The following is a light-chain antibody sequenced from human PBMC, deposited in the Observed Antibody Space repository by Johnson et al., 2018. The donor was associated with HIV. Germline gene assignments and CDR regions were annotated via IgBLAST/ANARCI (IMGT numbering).Light chain of an antibody. Sequence: QSVLTQPPSASGTPVQRVTISCSGSSSNIGSNTVNWYQQLPGTAPKLLIYSNNQRPSGVPDRFSGSKSGTSASLAISGLQSEDEADYYCAAWADSLNGPYGFGTGTKVPVL. CDR1: SSNIGSNT. V-gene: IGLV1-44*01. CDR2: SNN. J-gene: IGLJ1*01. CDR3: AAWADSLNGPYG.